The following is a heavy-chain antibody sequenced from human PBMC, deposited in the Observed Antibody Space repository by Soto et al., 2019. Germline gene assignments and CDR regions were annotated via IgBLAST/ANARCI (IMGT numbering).Heavy chain of an antibody. CDR3: ARAPPPQWFDP. CDR2: IYYSGST. J-gene: IGHJ5*02. CDR1: GGSISSGGYY. V-gene: IGHV4-31*03. Sequence: QVQLQESGPGLVKPSQTLSLTCTVSGGSISSGGYYWSWIRQHPGKGLEWIGYIYYSGSTYYNPSLKRXXTXSXXTSKNQFPPKLSSVTAADTAVYYCARAPPPQWFDPWGQGTLVTVSS.